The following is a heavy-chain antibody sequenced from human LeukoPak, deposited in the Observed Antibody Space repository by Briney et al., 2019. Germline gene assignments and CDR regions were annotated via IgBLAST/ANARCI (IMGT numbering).Heavy chain of an antibody. CDR2: ISAYNGNT. CDR1: GYTFTSYG. D-gene: IGHD2-2*01. CDR3: ARVSGTNIVVVPAVDY. V-gene: IGHV1-18*01. Sequence: GASVKVSCKASGYTFTSYGISWVRQAPGQGLEWMGWISAYNGNTNYAQKLQGRVTMTTDTSTSTAYMELRSLRSDDTAVYYCARVSGTNIVVVPAVDYWGQGTLVTVSS. J-gene: IGHJ4*02.